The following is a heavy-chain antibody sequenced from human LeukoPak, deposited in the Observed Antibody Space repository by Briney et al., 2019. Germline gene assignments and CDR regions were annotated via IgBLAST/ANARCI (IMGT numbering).Heavy chain of an antibody. D-gene: IGHD3-9*01. CDR3: ARDAPLRYFDWLLRAGGIDYYMDV. CDR1: GYTFTSYG. V-gene: IGHV1-18*01. Sequence: ASVKVSCKASGYTFTSYGISWVRQAPGQGLEWMGWISAYNGNTNYAQKLQGRVTMTTDTSTSTAYMELRSLRSDDTAVYYCARDAPLRYFDWLLRAGGIDYYMDVWGKGTTVTVSS. CDR2: ISAYNGNT. J-gene: IGHJ6*03.